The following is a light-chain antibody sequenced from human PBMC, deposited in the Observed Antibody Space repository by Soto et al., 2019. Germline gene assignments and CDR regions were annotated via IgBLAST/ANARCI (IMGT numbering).Light chain of an antibody. CDR2: EVS. CDR1: SSDVGGYNY. V-gene: IGLV2-14*01. J-gene: IGLJ3*02. Sequence: QSALTQPASVSGSPGQSITISCTGTSSDVGGYNYVSWYQQHPGKAPKLMIYEVSSRPSGVSNRFSGSKSGNTASLTISGLQAEDEADYYCSSYTSSSTLDVFGGGTKVTVL. CDR3: SSYTSSSTLDV.